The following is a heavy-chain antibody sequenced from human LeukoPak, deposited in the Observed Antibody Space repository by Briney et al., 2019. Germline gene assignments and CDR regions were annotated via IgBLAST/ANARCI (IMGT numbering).Heavy chain of an antibody. V-gene: IGHV3-13*01. J-gene: IGHJ4*02. CDR1: GFTFRSYN. Sequence: GGSLRLSCATSGFTFRSYNMHWVRQPTGKGLEWVASIGTSGDSYHAESVKGRFTISRDDAKNFLYLQMNSLRAGDTALYYCVRDGDGYDYWGQGTLVTVSS. D-gene: IGHD2-21*02. CDR3: VRDGDGYDY. CDR2: IGTSGDS.